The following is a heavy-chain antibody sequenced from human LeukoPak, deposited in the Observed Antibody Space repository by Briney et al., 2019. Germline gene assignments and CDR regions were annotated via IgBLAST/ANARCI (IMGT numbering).Heavy chain of an antibody. CDR3: ARFSSRGRTSNWFDP. D-gene: IGHD1-14*01. Sequence: SETLSLTCTVSGGSISSYYWSWIRQPAGKGLEWIGRIYTSGSTNYNPSLKSRVTMSVDTSKNQFSLKLSSVTAADTAVYYCARFSSRGRTSNWFDPWGQGTLVTVSS. V-gene: IGHV4-4*07. J-gene: IGHJ5*02. CDR1: GGSISSYY. CDR2: IYTSGST.